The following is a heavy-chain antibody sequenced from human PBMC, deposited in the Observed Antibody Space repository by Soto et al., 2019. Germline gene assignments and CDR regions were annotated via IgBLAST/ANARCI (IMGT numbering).Heavy chain of an antibody. Sequence: LRLSCAASGFTFSRYSMNWVRQAPGKGLEWVSYISSSSSTIYYADSVKGRFTIPRDHAKNSLYLQMHSLRDEDTAVYYCARDTGSGNYYKDLDYWGQGTLVTVSS. CDR3: ARDTGSGNYYKDLDY. CDR1: GFTFSRYS. J-gene: IGHJ4*02. CDR2: ISSSSSTI. V-gene: IGHV3-48*02. D-gene: IGHD1-26*01.